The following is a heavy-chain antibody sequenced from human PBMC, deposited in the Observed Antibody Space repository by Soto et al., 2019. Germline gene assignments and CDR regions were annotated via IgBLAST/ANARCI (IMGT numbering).Heavy chain of an antibody. CDR2: IYHSGST. CDR1: GGSISSSNW. V-gene: IGHV4-4*02. CDR3: ARDWRSGYCSPLYYYYGMDV. D-gene: IGHD6-19*01. Sequence: SKPLSLNCAVSGGSISSSNWWSWVRQPPGKGLEWIGEIYHSGSTNYNPSLKSRVTISVDKSKNQFSLKLSSVTAADTAVYYCARDWRSGYCSPLYYYYGMDVWGLGNTVTVS. J-gene: IGHJ6*02.